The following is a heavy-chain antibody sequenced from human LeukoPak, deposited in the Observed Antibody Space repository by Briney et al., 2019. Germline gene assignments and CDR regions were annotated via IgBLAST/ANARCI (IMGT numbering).Heavy chain of an antibody. CDR1: GGSSSGYY. D-gene: IGHD5-12*01. Sequence: TSETLSLTCAVYGGSSSGYYWSWIRQPPGKGLEWIGSIYYSGSTYYTPSLKSRVTISVDTSKNQFSLKLSSVTAADTAVYYCARRSRSGYSGYENAFDIWGQGTMVTVSS. V-gene: IGHV4-34*01. CDR2: IYYSGST. J-gene: IGHJ3*02. CDR3: ARRSRSGYSGYENAFDI.